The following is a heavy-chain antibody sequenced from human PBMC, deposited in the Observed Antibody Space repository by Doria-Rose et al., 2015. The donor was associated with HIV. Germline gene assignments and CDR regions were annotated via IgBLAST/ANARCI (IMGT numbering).Heavy chain of an antibody. CDR3: AKAPIIGPKYYFYMDV. V-gene: IGHV3-9*01. D-gene: IGHD3-3*01. CDR1: GFSFESYA. J-gene: IGHJ6*03. CDR2: ISWDSGVK. Sequence: EVQLLESGGGLVQPGRSLRLSCVGSGFSFESYAMHWVRLAPGKGLEWVAGISWDSGVKGNADSVEVRFTISRDNAKKSVYLEMRSLRPEDTAFYYCAKAPIIGPKYYFYMDVWGKGTSVTVSS.